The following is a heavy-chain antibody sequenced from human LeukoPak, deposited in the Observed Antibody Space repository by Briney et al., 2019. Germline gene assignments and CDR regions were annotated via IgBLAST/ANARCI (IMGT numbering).Heavy chain of an antibody. V-gene: IGHV1-2*02. CDR3: AREMAGSSLLP. J-gene: IGHJ5*02. D-gene: IGHD6-13*01. Sequence: ASVKVSCKASGYTFTGYYMHWVRQAPGQGLEWMGWINPNSGGTKYAQKYQGRVTMTRDTSISTAYMELSSLRSEDTAVYYCAREMAGSSLLPWGQGTLVTVSS. CDR1: GYTFTGYY. CDR2: INPNSGGT.